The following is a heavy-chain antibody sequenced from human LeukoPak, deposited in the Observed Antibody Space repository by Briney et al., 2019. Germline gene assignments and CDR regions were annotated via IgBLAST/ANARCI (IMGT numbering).Heavy chain of an antibody. CDR1: GGSISSYY. CDR3: ARSRVWSDYWGYCDY. Sequence: SETLSLTCTVSGGSISSYYWSWIRQPPGKGLEWIGYIYYRGSTNYNPSPKSGVTISVDMSKNQMSLKLSSVTAADTAVYYCARSRVWSDYWGYCDYWGQGTLVTVSS. V-gene: IGHV4-59*01. J-gene: IGHJ4*02. D-gene: IGHD3-3*01. CDR2: IYYRGST.